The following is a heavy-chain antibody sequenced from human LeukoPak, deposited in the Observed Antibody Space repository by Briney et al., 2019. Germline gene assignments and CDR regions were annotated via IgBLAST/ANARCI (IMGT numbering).Heavy chain of an antibody. V-gene: IGHV4-4*07. D-gene: IGHD3-3*01. J-gene: IGHJ4*02. CDR3: ARELNYYDFWSGYYPPGYFDY. Sequence: SETLSLTCTGSGGSINSYYWSWIRQSAGKGVEWVGRIYASGATNYNPSLTSRVTLSVDTSKNQFSLKLSSVTAADTAVYYCARELNYYDFWSGYYPPGYFDYWGQGTLVTVSS. CDR1: GGSINSYY. CDR2: IYASGAT.